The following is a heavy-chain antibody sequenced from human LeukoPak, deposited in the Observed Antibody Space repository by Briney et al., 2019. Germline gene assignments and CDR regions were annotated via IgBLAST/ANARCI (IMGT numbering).Heavy chain of an antibody. D-gene: IGHD3-10*01. J-gene: IGHJ4*02. Sequence: SETLSLTCAVYGGSFSGYYRSWIRQPPGKGLEWIGEINHSGSTNYNPSLKSRVTISVDTSKNQFSLKLSSVTAADTAVYYCARGLSPSDFDYWGRGTLVTVSS. CDR2: INHSGST. CDR3: ARGLSPSDFDY. V-gene: IGHV4-34*01. CDR1: GGSFSGYY.